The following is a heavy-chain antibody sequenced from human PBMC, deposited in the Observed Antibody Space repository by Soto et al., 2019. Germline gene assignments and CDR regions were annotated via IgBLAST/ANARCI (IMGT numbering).Heavy chain of an antibody. Sequence: XTLSLTCSVSGAYLSDFSRTWIRQPAGKGLEWIGRITINGNTQKSPSFKSRVTMSIDTSRNHFSLNLKSATAADTDLYYCARETGENWTYEAHWGPGTLATVSS. J-gene: IGHJ1*01. CDR3: ARETGENWTYEAH. CDR2: ITINGNT. D-gene: IGHD1-7*01. V-gene: IGHV4-4*07. CDR1: GAYLSDFS.